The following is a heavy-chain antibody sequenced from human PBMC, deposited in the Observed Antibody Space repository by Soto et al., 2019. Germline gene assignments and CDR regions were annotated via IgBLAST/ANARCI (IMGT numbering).Heavy chain of an antibody. CDR2: IYYSGST. D-gene: IGHD2-15*01. V-gene: IGHV4-39*02. CDR1: GGSISSSSYY. J-gene: IGHJ5*02. CDR3: AREMSVVVAATLGWFDP. Sequence: QLQLQESGPGLVKPSETLSLTCTVSGGSISSSSYYWGWIRQPPGKGLEWIGSIYYSGSTYYNPSLKSRVTISVDTSKNQFSLKLSSVTAADTAVYYCAREMSVVVAATLGWFDPWGQGTLVTVSS.